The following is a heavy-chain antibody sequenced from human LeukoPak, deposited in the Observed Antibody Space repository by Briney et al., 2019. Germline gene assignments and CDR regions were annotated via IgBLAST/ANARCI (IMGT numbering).Heavy chain of an antibody. Sequence: GGSLRLSCAASGFTFSDYYMSWIRQAPGKGLEWVSYISSSGSTIYYADSVKGRFTISRDTAKNSLYLQMNSLRAEDTAVYYCARDEVAVAGTFDPWGQGTLVTVSS. CDR3: ARDEVAVAGTFDP. J-gene: IGHJ5*02. CDR1: GFTFSDYY. V-gene: IGHV3-11*01. D-gene: IGHD6-19*01. CDR2: ISSSGSTI.